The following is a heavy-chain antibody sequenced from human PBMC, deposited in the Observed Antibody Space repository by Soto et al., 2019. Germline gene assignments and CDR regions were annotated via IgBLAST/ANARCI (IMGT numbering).Heavy chain of an antibody. J-gene: IGHJ4*02. Sequence: EVQLVESGGGLVHPGGSLRLSCAASGFTVSSDYMSWVRQAPGQGLEWISVIYSGGGTYYADSVKGRFTISRDDSKNTLYLQMNSLRADDTAVYYCARAAWDYWGQGTLVTVSS. CDR1: GFTVSSDY. CDR2: IYSGGGT. CDR3: ARAAWDY. V-gene: IGHV3-66*01.